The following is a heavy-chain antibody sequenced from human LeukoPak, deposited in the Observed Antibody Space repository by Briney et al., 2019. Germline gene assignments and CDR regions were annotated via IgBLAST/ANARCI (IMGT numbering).Heavy chain of an antibody. V-gene: IGHV3-30*04. D-gene: IGHD2-2*02. CDR1: GYTFSSYT. Sequence: GGSLRLSCAASGYTFSSYTMHWVRQAPRKGLEWVSVISYDGSNKYYSDSVKGRFTISRNNSKNTLYLQMNSRRAEDTAVYYCARDRLPYIPFENWGQGTLVTVSS. CDR3: ARDRLPYIPFEN. CDR2: ISYDGSNK. J-gene: IGHJ4*02.